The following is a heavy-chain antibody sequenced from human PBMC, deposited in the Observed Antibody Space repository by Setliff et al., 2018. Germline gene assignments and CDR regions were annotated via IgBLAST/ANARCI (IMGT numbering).Heavy chain of an antibody. CDR3: ARASWYYDFWSGSEGSGWFDP. CDR1: GGSISSHY. V-gene: IGHV4-59*11. CDR2: IHYSGSI. D-gene: IGHD3-3*01. J-gene: IGHJ5*02. Sequence: PSETLSLTCTVSGGSISSHYWSWIRQPPGKGLEWIGYIHYSGSINYNPSLKSRVTISVDTSKSQFSLKMTSMTAADTAVYYCARASWYYDFWSGSEGSGWFDPWGQGTLVTVSS.